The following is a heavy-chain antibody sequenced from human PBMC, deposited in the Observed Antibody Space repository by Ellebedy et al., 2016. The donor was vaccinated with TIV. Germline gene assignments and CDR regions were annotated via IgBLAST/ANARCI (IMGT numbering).Heavy chain of an antibody. Sequence: GGSLRLXXAASGFSSSDYYMSWLRQAPGKGLEWVSYISDSGSMIHYADSVKGRFTISRDNSKNSLYLQMNNLRAEDTAVYYCARISSGRSFYGMDVWGQGTTVTVSS. CDR1: GFSSSDYY. CDR2: ISDSGSMI. CDR3: ARISSGRSFYGMDV. J-gene: IGHJ6*02. V-gene: IGHV3-11*01. D-gene: IGHD6-19*01.